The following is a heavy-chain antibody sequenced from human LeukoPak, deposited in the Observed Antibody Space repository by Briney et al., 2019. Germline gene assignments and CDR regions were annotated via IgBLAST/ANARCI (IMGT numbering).Heavy chain of an antibody. D-gene: IGHD6-13*01. Sequence: ASVKVSCKASGYTFTSYEINWVRQATGQGLEWMGWMNPNSGNTGYAQKFQGRVTMTRNTSRSTAYMELSSLRSEDTAVYYCARANSSSWYEFYYYYYMDVWGKGTTVTVSS. J-gene: IGHJ6*03. CDR3: ARANSSSWYEFYYYYYMDV. CDR1: GYTFTSYE. CDR2: MNPNSGNT. V-gene: IGHV1-8*01.